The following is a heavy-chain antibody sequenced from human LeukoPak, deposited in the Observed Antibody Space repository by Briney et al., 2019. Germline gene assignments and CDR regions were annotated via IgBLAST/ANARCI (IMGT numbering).Heavy chain of an antibody. Sequence: PGGSLRLSCAASGFTFSSYEMNWVRQAPGKGLEWISYISSSSTTIHYADSVKGRFTISRDNAKNSLYLQMNSLRAEDTAVYYCARDQYDILTGYYNGIDYWGQGTLVTVSS. D-gene: IGHD3-9*01. J-gene: IGHJ4*02. V-gene: IGHV3-48*03. CDR1: GFTFSSYE. CDR2: ISSSSTTI. CDR3: ARDQYDILTGYYNGIDY.